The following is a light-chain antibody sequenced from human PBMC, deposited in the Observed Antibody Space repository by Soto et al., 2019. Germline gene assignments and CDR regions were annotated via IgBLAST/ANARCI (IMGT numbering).Light chain of an antibody. CDR2: AAS. CDR1: QSISSY. J-gene: IGKJ3*01. V-gene: IGKV1-39*01. Sequence: DIQMTQSPSSLSASVGDRVTITSRASQSISSYLNWYQQKPGKAPKLLIYAASSLQSGVPSRFSGSGSGTDFTLTISSLQPEDFATYYCQQSHSTPRTFGPGTKVDIK. CDR3: QQSHSTPRT.